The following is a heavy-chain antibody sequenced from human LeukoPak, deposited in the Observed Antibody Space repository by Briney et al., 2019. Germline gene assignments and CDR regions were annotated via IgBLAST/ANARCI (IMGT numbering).Heavy chain of an antibody. V-gene: IGHV3-7*05. D-gene: IGHD1-20*01. CDR2: IKQDGSEK. Sequence: GGSLRLSCAASGFIFNNYWMSWVRQAPGKGLEWVANIKQDGSEKYYVDSVKGRFTISRDNAKNSPYLQMNSLRAEDTAVYYCASGAYNWNDWGQGTLVTVSS. J-gene: IGHJ4*02. CDR3: ASGAYNWND. CDR1: GFIFNNYW.